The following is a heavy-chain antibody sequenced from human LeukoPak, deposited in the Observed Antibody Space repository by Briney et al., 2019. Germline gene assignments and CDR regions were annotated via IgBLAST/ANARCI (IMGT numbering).Heavy chain of an antibody. CDR3: ARDSSEFRSLLFH. D-gene: IGHD1-14*01. J-gene: IGHJ1*01. CDR2: ITPMFGTS. CDR1: GGTFSRHT. V-gene: IGHV1-69*13. Sequence: GASVKVSCKASGGTFSRHTISWVRQSPGQGLEWMGGITPMFGTSNYAQKFRGRVTITAGESTSTAYVELSSLRSEDTAVYYCARDSSEFRSLLFHWGQGTLVTVSS.